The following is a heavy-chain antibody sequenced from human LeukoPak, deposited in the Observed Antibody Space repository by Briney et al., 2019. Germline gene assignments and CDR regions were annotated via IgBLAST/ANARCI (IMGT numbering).Heavy chain of an antibody. D-gene: IGHD4-17*01. Sequence: PGGSLRLSCAASESTVNNNYMSWVRQAPGKGLEWVSTIYSAGSTNYADSVKGRFTISRDNSKNTMYLQMNSLRAEDTAVYYCAGGLRSGLIDYWGQGTLVTVSS. CDR1: ESTVNNNY. J-gene: IGHJ4*02. CDR3: AGGLRSGLIDY. V-gene: IGHV3-53*01. CDR2: IYSAGST.